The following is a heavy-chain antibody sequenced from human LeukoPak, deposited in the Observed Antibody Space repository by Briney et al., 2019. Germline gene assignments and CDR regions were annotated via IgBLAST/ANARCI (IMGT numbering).Heavy chain of an antibody. CDR2: VYHRGTT. Sequence: SDTLSLTCTVYGYFITSGSYWGWIRQPPGKGLEWIANVYHRGTTYYNPSLKSRLTISVDTSKNHFSLRLSSLSAADTAIYYCARFADTNYDAFDIWGQGTLVTVSS. CDR1: GYFITSGSY. D-gene: IGHD4-11*01. V-gene: IGHV4-38-2*02. J-gene: IGHJ3*02. CDR3: ARFADTNYDAFDI.